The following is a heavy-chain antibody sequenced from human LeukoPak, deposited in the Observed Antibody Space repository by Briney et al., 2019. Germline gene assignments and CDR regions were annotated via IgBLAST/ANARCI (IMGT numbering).Heavy chain of an antibody. CDR3: ARGGLPYSNYEFYYDY. J-gene: IGHJ4*02. CDR1: GYTFTGYY. D-gene: IGHD4-11*01. V-gene: IGHV1-2*02. CDR2: INPNSGGT. Sequence: ASVTVSCKASGYTFTGYYMHWVRQAPGQGLEWMGWINPNSGGTNYAQKFQGRVTMTRDTSISTAYMELSRLRSDDTAVYYCARGGLPYSNYEFYYDYWGQGTLVTVSS.